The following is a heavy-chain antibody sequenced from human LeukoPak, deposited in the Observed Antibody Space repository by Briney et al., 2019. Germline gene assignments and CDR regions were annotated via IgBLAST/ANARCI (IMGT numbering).Heavy chain of an antibody. CDR3: ARDHCGGDCYSDY. Sequence: ASVTVSCKASGYTFTNYYMHWVRQAPGQGLKWMGIINPSGGSTSYAQKFQGRVTMTRDTSTSTVYMELSSLRSEDTAVYYCARDHCGGDCYSDYWSQGTLVTVSS. CDR2: INPSGGST. J-gene: IGHJ4*02. D-gene: IGHD2-21*02. CDR1: GYTFTNYY. V-gene: IGHV1-46*01.